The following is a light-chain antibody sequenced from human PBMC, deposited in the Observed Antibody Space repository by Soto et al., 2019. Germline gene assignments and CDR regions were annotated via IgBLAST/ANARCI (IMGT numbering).Light chain of an antibody. V-gene: IGLV2-11*01. J-gene: IGLJ2*01. CDR2: DVT. CDR1: SSDVGSYNY. Sequence: QSALTQPRSVSGSPGQSVTISCTGTSSDVGSYNYVSWHRQHPGKAPKLVIYDVTQRPSGVPDRFSASKSGITASLTISGLQAEDEADYYCCSYAAGDSFKFGGGTKVTVL. CDR3: CSYAAGDSFK.